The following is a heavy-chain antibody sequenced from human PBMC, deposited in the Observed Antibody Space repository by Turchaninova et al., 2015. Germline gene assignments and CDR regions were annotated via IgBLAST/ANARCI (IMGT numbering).Heavy chain of an antibody. V-gene: IGHV4-38-2*01. CDR3: AREGGSSGWFDY. CDR2: IYHSGST. CDR1: GSSISSGYY. J-gene: IGHJ4*02. Sequence: QVQLQESGPGLVTPSETLSLTCAVSGSSISSGYYWGWIRPPPGKGLGWIGSIYHSGSTYYNPSLKSRVTISVDTSKNQFSLKLSSVTATDTAVYYCAREGGSSGWFDYWGQGTLVTVSS. D-gene: IGHD6-19*01.